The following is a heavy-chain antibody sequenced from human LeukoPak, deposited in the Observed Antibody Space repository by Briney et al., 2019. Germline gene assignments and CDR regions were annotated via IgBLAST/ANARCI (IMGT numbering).Heavy chain of an antibody. V-gene: IGHV3-30*02. D-gene: IGHD3-22*01. J-gene: IGHJ4*02. CDR3: AKNLDYYDSSGYYWAFDY. CDR1: GFTFSSYG. CDR2: IRYDGSNK. Sequence: PGGSLRLSCAASGFTFSSYGMHWVRQAPGKGLEWMAFIRYDGSNKYYADSVKGRFTISRDNSKNTLYLQMNSLRAEDTAVYYCAKNLDYYDSSGYYWAFDYWGQGTLVTVSS.